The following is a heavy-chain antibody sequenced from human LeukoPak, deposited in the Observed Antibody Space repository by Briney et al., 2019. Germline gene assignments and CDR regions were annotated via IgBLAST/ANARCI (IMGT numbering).Heavy chain of an antibody. CDR2: ISYDGSKK. V-gene: IGHV3-30*04. CDR1: GLTFSSYA. CDR3: ARDRGNSWYGY. D-gene: IGHD6-13*01. J-gene: IGHJ4*02. Sequence: GGSLRLSCAASGLTFSSYAMHWVRQAPGKGLEWVAVISYDGSKKYYADSAKGRFIISRDNSKNTLYLQMNSLRAEDTAVYYCARDRGNSWYGYWGQGTLVTVSS.